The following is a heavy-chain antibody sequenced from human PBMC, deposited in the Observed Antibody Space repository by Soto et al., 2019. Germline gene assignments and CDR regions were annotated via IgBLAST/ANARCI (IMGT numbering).Heavy chain of an antibody. CDR3: ARGDRATDRYYYYYYGMDV. CDR1: GYTFTSYG. V-gene: IGHV1-18*04. Sequence: QVQLVQSGGEVKKPGASVKVSCKASGYTFTSYGISWVRQAPGQGREWMGWIRAYNGYTNYAQKFQGRVTVTTDTSASTAYMELRNLISDDTAIYYCARGDRATDRYYYYYYGMDVWGQGTLVTVSS. D-gene: IGHD5-12*01. J-gene: IGHJ6*02. CDR2: IRAYNGYT.